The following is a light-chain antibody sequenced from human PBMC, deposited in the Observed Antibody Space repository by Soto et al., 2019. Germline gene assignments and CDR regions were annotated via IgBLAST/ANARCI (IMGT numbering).Light chain of an antibody. V-gene: IGKV1-5*03. CDR1: QTISSW. Sequence: STLSGSXGDRVTITCRASQTISSWLAWYQQKPGKAPKLLIYKASTLKSGVPSRFSGSGSGTEFTLTISSLQPDDFATYYCQHYNSYSEAFGQGTKVDIK. CDR2: KAS. J-gene: IGKJ1*01. CDR3: QHYNSYSEA.